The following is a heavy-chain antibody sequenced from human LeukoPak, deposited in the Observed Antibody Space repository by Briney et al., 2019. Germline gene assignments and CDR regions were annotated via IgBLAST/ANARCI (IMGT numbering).Heavy chain of an antibody. Sequence: PGGSLRLSCAASGFTFSSYWMSWVRQAPGKGLKWVANIKQDGSEKYYVDSVKGRFTISRDNAKNSLYLQMNSLRAEDTAVYYCASGLRFLEWLSPPHDAFDIWGQGTMVTVSS. D-gene: IGHD3-3*01. CDR2: IKQDGSEK. CDR1: GFTFSSYW. CDR3: ASGLRFLEWLSPPHDAFDI. J-gene: IGHJ3*02. V-gene: IGHV3-7*01.